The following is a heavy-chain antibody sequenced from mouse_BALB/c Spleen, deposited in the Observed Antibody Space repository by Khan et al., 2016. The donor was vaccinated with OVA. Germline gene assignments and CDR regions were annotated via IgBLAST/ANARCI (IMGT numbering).Heavy chain of an antibody. D-gene: IGHD2-10*02. J-gene: IGHJ2*01. Sequence: DVQLQESGPGLVKPSQSLSLTCTVTGYSITSDYAWNWIRQFPGNKLEWMGYISYSGNTNYNPSLKSRISITRETSKNQFFLQLNSVTTEDTATYYCARVYGGDFDYWGQGTTLTVSS. CDR2: ISYSGNT. V-gene: IGHV3-2*02. CDR1: GYSITSDYA. CDR3: ARVYGGDFDY.